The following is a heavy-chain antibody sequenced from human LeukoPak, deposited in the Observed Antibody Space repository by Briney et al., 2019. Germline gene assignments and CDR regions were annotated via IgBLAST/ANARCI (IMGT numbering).Heavy chain of an antibody. CDR3: ARHFYGSGSYYYYGMDV. Sequence: GESLKISCRGSGYSFTTYWIGWVRQMPGKGLEWMGIIYPGDSDTRYTPSFQGQVTMSADKSINTAYLQWSSLKASDTAMYYCARHFYGSGSYYYYGMDVWGQGTTVTVSS. CDR1: GYSFTTYW. CDR2: IYPGDSDT. J-gene: IGHJ6*02. V-gene: IGHV5-51*01. D-gene: IGHD3-10*01.